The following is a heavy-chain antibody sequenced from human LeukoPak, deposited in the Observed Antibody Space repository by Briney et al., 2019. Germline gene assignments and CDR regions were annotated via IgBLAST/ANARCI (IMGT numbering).Heavy chain of an antibody. Sequence: SETLSLTCTVSGGSISSGGYYWSWIRQPPGKGLEWIGYIYDSGSTYYNPSLKSRITISVDTSENRFSLKLSSVTATDTAVYYCARDCSGGSCYGAFDIWGQGTMVTVSS. CDR2: IYDSGST. CDR1: GGSISSGGYY. CDR3: ARDCSGGSCYGAFDI. J-gene: IGHJ3*02. D-gene: IGHD2-15*01. V-gene: IGHV4-30-4*08.